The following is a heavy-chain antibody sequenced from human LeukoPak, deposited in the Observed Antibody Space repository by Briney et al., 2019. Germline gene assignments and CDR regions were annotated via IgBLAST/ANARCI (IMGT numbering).Heavy chain of an antibody. J-gene: IGHJ4*02. V-gene: IGHV4-39*01. CDR3: AATAGPTYYYDSTEPGNFDY. CDR2: IYYSGST. D-gene: IGHD3-22*01. CDR1: GGSISSSSYY. Sequence: PSETLSLTCTVSGGSISSSSYYWGWIRQPPGKGLEWMGSIYYSGSTYYNPSLKSRVTISVDTSKNQFSLKLSSVTAADTAVYYCAATAGPTYYYDSTEPGNFDYWGQGTLVTVSS.